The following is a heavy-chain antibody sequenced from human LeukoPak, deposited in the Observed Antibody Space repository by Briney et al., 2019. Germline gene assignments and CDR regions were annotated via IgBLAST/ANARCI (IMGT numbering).Heavy chain of an antibody. D-gene: IGHD3-22*01. CDR2: IYYSGST. V-gene: IGHV4-59*01. J-gene: IGHJ6*03. CDR3: ARSSEGRYYYDSSGYSYYYYYMDV. Sequence: SETLSLTCTVSGGSISSYYWSWLRQPPGKGLEWIGYIYYSGSTNYNPSLKSRVTISVDTSKNQFSLKLNSVTAADPAVYYCARSSEGRYYYDSSGYSYYYYYMDVWGKGTTVTISS. CDR1: GGSISSYY.